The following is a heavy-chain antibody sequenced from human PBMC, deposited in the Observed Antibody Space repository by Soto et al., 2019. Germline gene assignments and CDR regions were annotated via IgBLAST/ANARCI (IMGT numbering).Heavy chain of an antibody. CDR2: IKNKANSYTT. V-gene: IGHV3-72*01. J-gene: IGHJ4*02. CDR1: GFTFSDHY. CDR3: TRGRMGSSGSSDY. D-gene: IGHD6-19*01. Sequence: EVQLVESGGGLVQPEGSLRLSCAASGFTFSDHYMDWVRQAPGKGLEWVGRIKNKANSYTTEYAAAVKGRFTISRDDSKSSVFLQMNRLKTDDTAVYYCTRGRMGSSGSSDYWGQGILVTVSS.